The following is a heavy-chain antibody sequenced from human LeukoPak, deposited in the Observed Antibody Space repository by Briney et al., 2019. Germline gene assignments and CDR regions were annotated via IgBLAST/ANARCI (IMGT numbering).Heavy chain of an antibody. J-gene: IGHJ4*02. D-gene: IGHD3-10*01. V-gene: IGHV3-7*03. CDR1: GFAFSSCW. Sequence: GGSLRLSCAASGFAFSSCWMIWVRQAPGKGLEWVAKIKEDGSEKYYVDSVKGRFTISRDNAENSLYLQMNSLRAEDTAVYYCATDSFGIFDYWGQGTLVTVSS. CDR2: IKEDGSEK. CDR3: ATDSFGIFDY.